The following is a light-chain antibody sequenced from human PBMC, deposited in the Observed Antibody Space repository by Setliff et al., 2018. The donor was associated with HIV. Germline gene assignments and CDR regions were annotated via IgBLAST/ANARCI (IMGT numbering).Light chain of an antibody. J-gene: IGLJ1*01. CDR2: EVS. Sequence: QSALTQPASVSGSPGQSITVSCTDIDPYNSVSWYQQLPGKAPKLLLYEVSVRPSGISHRFAGSKSDNTASLTISGLEAEDEGSYYCSSYTSSGAPSYVFGTGTKVTVL. CDR3: SSYTSSGAPSYV. CDR1: IDPYNS. V-gene: IGLV2-14*01.